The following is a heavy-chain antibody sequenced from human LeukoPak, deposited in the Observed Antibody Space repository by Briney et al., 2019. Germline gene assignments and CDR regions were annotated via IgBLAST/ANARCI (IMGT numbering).Heavy chain of an antibody. J-gene: IGHJ6*02. V-gene: IGHV4-34*01. Sequence: KPSETLSLNCAVYGGSFSGYYWSWIRQPPGKGLVRIGEINHSGSTNYNPSLKSRVTISVDTSKNQFSLKLSSVTAADTAVYYCARDIRLNYYYYYGMDVWGQGTTVTVSS. D-gene: IGHD2-15*01. CDR2: INHSGST. CDR3: ARDIRLNYYYYYGMDV. CDR1: GGSFSGYY.